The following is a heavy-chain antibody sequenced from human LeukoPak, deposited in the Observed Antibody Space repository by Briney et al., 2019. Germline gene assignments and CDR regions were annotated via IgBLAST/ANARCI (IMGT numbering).Heavy chain of an antibody. Sequence: PSETLSLTCAVYGGSFSGYYWSWIRQPPGKGLEWIGAIKHSGSTTYNPSFKSRVTISLDTTKNQVSLKLNSVTTADTAVYYCATYHYGSGSYHNHPNFDSWGQGTLVTVSS. V-gene: IGHV4-34*01. CDR3: ATYHYGSGSYHNHPNFDS. CDR1: GGSFSGYY. D-gene: IGHD3-10*01. J-gene: IGHJ4*02. CDR2: IKHSGST.